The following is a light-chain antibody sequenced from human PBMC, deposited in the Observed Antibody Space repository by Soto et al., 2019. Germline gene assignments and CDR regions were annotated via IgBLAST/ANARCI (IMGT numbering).Light chain of an antibody. Sequence: EIVLTQSPGTLSLSPGEGATLSCRASHFVAGDYLAWYQQRPGQAPRLLIYGASTRATGVPDRFSGRGSGTDFTLTITKVQPEDFATYYCQQLNSFPIPFGPGTKVDIK. CDR3: QQLNSFPIP. CDR1: HFVAGDY. J-gene: IGKJ3*01. CDR2: GAS. V-gene: IGKV3-20*01.